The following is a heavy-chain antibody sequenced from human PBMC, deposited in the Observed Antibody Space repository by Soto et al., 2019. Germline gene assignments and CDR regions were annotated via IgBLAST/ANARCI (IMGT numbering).Heavy chain of an antibody. CDR2: INSDGSST. Sequence: PGGSLRLSCAASGFTFSSYWMHWVRQAPGKGLVWVSRINSDGSSTSYADSVKGRFTISRDNSKNTLYLQMNSLRVEDTAVYYCAKDRLGGNFDYWGQGTQVTVSS. CDR3: AKDRLGGNFDY. CDR1: GFTFSSYW. J-gene: IGHJ4*02. V-gene: IGHV3-74*01.